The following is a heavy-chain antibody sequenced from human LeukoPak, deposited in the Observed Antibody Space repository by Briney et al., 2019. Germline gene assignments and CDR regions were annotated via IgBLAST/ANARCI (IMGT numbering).Heavy chain of an antibody. J-gene: IGHJ4*02. D-gene: IGHD3-10*01. Sequence: GSLRLSCAASGFIFTNAWMTWVRQAPGKGLEWVGRIKSKGDGETTDYAAPVKGRFTMSRDDSKATLYLQMNSLKAEDTAVYYCATDLGLTMIRGVIVHWGQGALVTVSS. CDR1: GFIFTNAW. CDR3: ATDLGLTMIRGVIVH. V-gene: IGHV3-15*01. CDR2: IKSKGDGETT.